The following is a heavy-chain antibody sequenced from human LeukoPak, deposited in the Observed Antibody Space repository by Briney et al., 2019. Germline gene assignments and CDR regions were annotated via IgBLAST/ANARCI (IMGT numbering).Heavy chain of an antibody. Sequence: PSETLSLTCIVSGGSISRSSYYWGWFRQPPGKGLEWIGSIYYSGSTYYNPSLKSRVTMSVDTSKNQFSLKLSSVTAADTALYYCARHGYYYYYMDVWGKGTTVTISS. CDR1: GGSISRSSYY. J-gene: IGHJ6*03. CDR3: ARHGYYYYYMDV. V-gene: IGHV4-39*01. CDR2: IYYSGST.